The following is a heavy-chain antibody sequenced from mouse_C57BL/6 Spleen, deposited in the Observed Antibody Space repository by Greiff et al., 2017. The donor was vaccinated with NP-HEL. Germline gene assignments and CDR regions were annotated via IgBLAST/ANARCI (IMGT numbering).Heavy chain of an antibody. CDR3: ARGNCGSSGDV. V-gene: IGHV1-81*01. D-gene: IGHD1-1*01. Sequence: VKLVESGAELARPGASVKLSCKASGYTFTSYGISWVKQRTGQGLEWIGEINHRSGSTYYNEKFKGRVILTADKSTSTAYMELRSLTSEDSAVYFCARGNCGSSGDVWGTGTTVTVSS. J-gene: IGHJ1*03. CDR1: GYTFTSYG. CDR2: INHRSGST.